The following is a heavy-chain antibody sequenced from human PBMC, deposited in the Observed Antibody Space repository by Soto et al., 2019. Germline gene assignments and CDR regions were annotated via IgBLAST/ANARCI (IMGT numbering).Heavy chain of an antibody. J-gene: IGHJ6*02. CDR1: GGTFSSYA. CDR2: IIPIFGTA. CDR3: ARDPYDYGDYGMDV. D-gene: IGHD4-17*01. Sequence: SVKVSCKASGGTFSSYAISWVLQAPGQGLEWMGWIIPIFGTANYAQKFQGRVTITADESTSTAYMELSSLRSEDTAVYYCARDPYDYGDYGMDVWGQGTTVTVSS. V-gene: IGHV1-69*13.